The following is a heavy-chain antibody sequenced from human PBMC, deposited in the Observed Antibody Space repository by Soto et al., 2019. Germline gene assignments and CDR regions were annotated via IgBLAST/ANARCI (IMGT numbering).Heavy chain of an antibody. D-gene: IGHD3-10*01. Sequence: GESLKLSCKGSGYSFTSYWIGWVRQMPGKGLEWMGIIYPGDSDTRYSPSFQGQVTISADKSISTAYLQWSSLKASDTAMYYCARHGSGSYYQNRYYYYMDVWGKGTTVTVSS. CDR3: ARHGSGSYYQNRYYYYMDV. V-gene: IGHV5-51*01. CDR2: IYPGDSDT. J-gene: IGHJ6*03. CDR1: GYSFTSYW.